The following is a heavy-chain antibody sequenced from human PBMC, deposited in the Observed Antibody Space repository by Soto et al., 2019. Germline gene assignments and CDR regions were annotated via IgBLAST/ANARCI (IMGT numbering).Heavy chain of an antibody. Sequence: SETLSVTCAVYGGSFSGYYWSWIRQPPGKGLEWIGEINHSGSTNYNPSLKSRVTISVDTSKNQFSLKLSSVTAADTAVYYCARGWGRIFDYWGQGTLVTVPS. CDR3: ARGWGRIFDY. V-gene: IGHV4-34*01. CDR1: GGSFSGYY. J-gene: IGHJ4*02. CDR2: INHSGST. D-gene: IGHD7-27*01.